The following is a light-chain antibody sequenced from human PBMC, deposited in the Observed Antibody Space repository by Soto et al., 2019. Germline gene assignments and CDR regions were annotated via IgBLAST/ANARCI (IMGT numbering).Light chain of an antibody. CDR2: GAS. CDR3: QQYNNWPRT. J-gene: IGKJ1*01. CDR1: QSVSSN. V-gene: IGKV3-15*01. Sequence: EIVMTQSPATLSVSPGERVTLSCRASQSVSSNFAWYQQKPGQAPRLLIYGASTRATGIPARFSGSGSGTEFTLTISSLQSEDFAVYYCQQYNNWPRTFGQGTKA.